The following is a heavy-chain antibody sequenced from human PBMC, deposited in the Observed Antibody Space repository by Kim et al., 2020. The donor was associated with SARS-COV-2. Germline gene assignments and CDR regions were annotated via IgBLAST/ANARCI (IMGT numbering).Heavy chain of an antibody. J-gene: IGHJ4*02. Sequence: GTTNHTPALKGRVTISVDTSSNQFSLRLSSVTAADTAVYYCARGLIPDYWGQGTLVTVSS. CDR3: ARGLIPDY. CDR2: GTT. D-gene: IGHD2-21*01. V-gene: IGHV4-34*01.